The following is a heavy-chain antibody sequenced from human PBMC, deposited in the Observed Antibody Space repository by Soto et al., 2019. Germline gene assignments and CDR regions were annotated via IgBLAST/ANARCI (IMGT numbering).Heavy chain of an antibody. CDR1: GFSFDDYT. D-gene: IGHD6-19*01. CDR2: ITWDGGST. J-gene: IGHJ4*02. Sequence: GGSLRLSCAASGFSFDDYTMHWVRQGPGKGLEWVSLITWDGGSTYYADSVKGRFTISRGNSKNSLYLQMNSLRTEDTALYYCAKDINSSGWYSLDYWGQGTLVTVSS. CDR3: AKDINSSGWYSLDY. V-gene: IGHV3-43*01.